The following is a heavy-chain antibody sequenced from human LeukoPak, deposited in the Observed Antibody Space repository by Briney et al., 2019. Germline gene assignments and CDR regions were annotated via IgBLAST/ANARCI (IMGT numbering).Heavy chain of an antibody. D-gene: IGHD1-26*01. CDR3: ASRDYYSLDF. CDR1: RGSISSRTW. J-gene: IGHJ4*02. CDR2: ISNGGNT. V-gene: IGHV4-4*02. Sequence: PSETLSLTCAVSRGSISSRTWWTWVRQSPGRGLEWIGEISNGGNTNYNPSLKSRVTMSIDKSKSQFSLNLSSVTAADTAVYYCASRDYYSLDFWGQGNLVTVSS.